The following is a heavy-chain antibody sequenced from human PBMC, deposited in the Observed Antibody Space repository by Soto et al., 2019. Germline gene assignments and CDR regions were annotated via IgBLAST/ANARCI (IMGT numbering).Heavy chain of an antibody. Sequence: GGSLRLSCAASGFTFSSYWMSWVRQAPGKGLEWVANIKQDGSEKYYVDSVKGRFTISRDNAKNSLFLQMNSLRAEDTALFYFARVYYDSSGYYSTSPPFDYWGQGTLVTVSS. V-gene: IGHV3-7*05. J-gene: IGHJ4*02. CDR2: IKQDGSEK. D-gene: IGHD3-22*01. CDR3: ARVYYDSSGYYSTSPPFDY. CDR1: GFTFSSYW.